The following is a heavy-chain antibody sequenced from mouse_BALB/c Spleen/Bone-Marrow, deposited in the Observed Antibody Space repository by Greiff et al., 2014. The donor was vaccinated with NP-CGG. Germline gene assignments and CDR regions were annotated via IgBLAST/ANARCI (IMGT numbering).Heavy chain of an antibody. CDR1: GFSLTDYG. Sequence: QVQLKESGPGLVAPSQSLSITCTVSGFSLTDYGVSWIRQPPGRGLEWLGVIWGGGSTYYNSALKSRLSISKDNSKSQVFLKLNSLQTVDTAMYYCAKLGRSYYYFDVWGAGTTVTVSS. CDR2: IWGGGST. J-gene: IGHJ1*01. CDR3: AKLGRSYYYFDV. D-gene: IGHD1-1*01. V-gene: IGHV2-6-5*01.